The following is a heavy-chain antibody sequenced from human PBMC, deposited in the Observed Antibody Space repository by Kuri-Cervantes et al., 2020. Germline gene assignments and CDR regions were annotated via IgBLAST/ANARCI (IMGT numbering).Heavy chain of an antibody. CDR3: AKARTYYYDSSGYLLDY. Sequence: GGSLRLSCAASGFTFSSYAMSWVRQAPGKGLEWVSAISGSGGSTYYADSVKGRFTISRDNSKNTLYLQMNSLRAEDTAVYYCAKARTYYYDSSGYLLDYWGQGTLVTVSS. CDR1: GFTFSSYA. D-gene: IGHD3-22*01. V-gene: IGHV3-23*01. J-gene: IGHJ4*02. CDR2: ISGSGGST.